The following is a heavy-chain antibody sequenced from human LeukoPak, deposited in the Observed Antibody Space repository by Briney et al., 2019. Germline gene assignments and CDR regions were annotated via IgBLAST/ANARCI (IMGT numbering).Heavy chain of an antibody. Sequence: SETLSLTCTVSGGSISSYYWSWIRQPPGKGLEWIGYMYYSGSTNYNPSTNYNPSLKSRVTISVDTSKNQFSLKLTSVTAADTAFYYCARHYSSSWFFGYWGQGTLVTVSS. J-gene: IGHJ4*02. CDR2: MYYSGST. CDR1: GGSISSYY. D-gene: IGHD6-13*01. V-gene: IGHV4-59*08. CDR3: ARHYSSSWFFGY.